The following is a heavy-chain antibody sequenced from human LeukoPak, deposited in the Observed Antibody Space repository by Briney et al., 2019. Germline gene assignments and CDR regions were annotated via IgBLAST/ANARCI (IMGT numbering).Heavy chain of an antibody. CDR3: ARVFCSSTSCYVCFDP. D-gene: IGHD2-2*01. CDR2: MNPNSGNT. J-gene: IGHJ5*02. V-gene: IGHV1-8*01. Sequence: ASVKVSCKASGYTFTSYDINWVRQATGQGLEWMGWMNPNSGNTGYAQKFQGRVTMTRNTSISTAYMELSSLRSEDTAVYYCARVFCSSTSCYVCFDPWGQGTLVTVSS. CDR1: GYTFTSYD.